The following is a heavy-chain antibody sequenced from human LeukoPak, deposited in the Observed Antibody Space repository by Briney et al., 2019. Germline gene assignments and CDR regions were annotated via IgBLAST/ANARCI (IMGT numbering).Heavy chain of an antibody. CDR3: ARGDSSGYTGLGN. V-gene: IGHV1-2*02. Sequence: ASVKVSCKTSGYTFTDYYMHWVRQAPGQGLEYMGWINPNSGGTDYAQKFQGRVTMTRDSSINTAYMELSSLRSEDTAVYYCARGDSSGYTGLGNWGQGTLVTVSS. J-gene: IGHJ4*02. CDR1: GYTFTDYY. D-gene: IGHD3-22*01. CDR2: INPNSGGT.